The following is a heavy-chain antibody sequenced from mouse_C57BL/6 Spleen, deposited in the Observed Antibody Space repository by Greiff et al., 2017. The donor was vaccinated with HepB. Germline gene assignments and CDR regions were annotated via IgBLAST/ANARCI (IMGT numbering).Heavy chain of an antibody. D-gene: IGHD2-4*01. CDR3: SKWGYDYDWCFAF. V-gene: IGHV5-17*01. CDR2: ISSGSSTI. Sequence: EVQRVASGGGLVKPGGSLKLSCAASGFTFSDYGMHWVRQAPEKGLEWVAYISSGSSTIYYADTVKGRSTISRDNAKNTLFLQMTRLRSEDTAMYYFSKWGYDYDWCFAFWGTGTLVTVSS. J-gene: IGHJ1*03. CDR1: GFTFSDYG.